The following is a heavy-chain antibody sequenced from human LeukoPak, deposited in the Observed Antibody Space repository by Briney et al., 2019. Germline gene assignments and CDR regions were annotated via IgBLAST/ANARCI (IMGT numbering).Heavy chain of an antibody. J-gene: IGHJ4*02. D-gene: IGHD3-10*01. CDR3: AGGSGSYPEY. Sequence: GGSLRLSCAASGFTFSSNWMHWVRQAPGKGLVWVSRIKSDGSITNYADSVKGRFTISRDNAKNTLYLQMNSLRAEDTAVYYCAGGSGSYPEYWGQGTLVTLSS. CDR1: GFTFSSNW. CDR2: IKSDGSIT. V-gene: IGHV3-74*01.